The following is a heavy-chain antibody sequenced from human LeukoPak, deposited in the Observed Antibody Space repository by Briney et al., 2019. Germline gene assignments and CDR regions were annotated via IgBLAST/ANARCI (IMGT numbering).Heavy chain of an antibody. CDR2: ISYDGSNK. CDR1: GFPFSSYA. CDR3: AKGQITMIVVVPKGDWFDP. D-gene: IGHD3-22*01. Sequence: PGGSLRLSCAASGFPFSSYAMHWVRQAPGKGLEWVAVISYDGSNKFYADSVKGRFTISRDNSKNTLYLQMNSLRAEDTAVYYCAKGQITMIVVVPKGDWFDPWGQGTLVTVSS. V-gene: IGHV3-30-3*01. J-gene: IGHJ5*02.